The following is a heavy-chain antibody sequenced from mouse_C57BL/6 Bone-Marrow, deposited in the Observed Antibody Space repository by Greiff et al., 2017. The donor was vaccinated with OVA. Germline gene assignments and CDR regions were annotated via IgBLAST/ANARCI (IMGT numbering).Heavy chain of an antibody. J-gene: IGHJ2*01. CDR2: IYPGSGST. CDR3: ARWGLRRFYFDY. Sequence: QVQLQQPGAELVKPGASVKMSCKASGYTFTSYWITWVKQRPGQGLEWIGDIYPGSGSTNYNEKFKSKATLTVDTSSSTAYMQLSSLTSEDSAVYYCARWGLRRFYFDYGGQGTTLTVSS. CDR1: GYTFTSYW. V-gene: IGHV1-55*01. D-gene: IGHD2-2*01.